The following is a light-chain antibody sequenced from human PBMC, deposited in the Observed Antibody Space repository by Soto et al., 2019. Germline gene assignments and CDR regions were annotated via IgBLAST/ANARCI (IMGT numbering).Light chain of an antibody. CDR2: EVN. CDR3: SSYGGNNTLV. CDR1: SSDVGGYNY. J-gene: IGLJ2*01. Sequence: QSALTQPPSASGSPGQSVAISCTGTSSDVGGYNYVSWYQQHPGKAPTLMIYEVNKRPSGVPDRFSGSKSGNTASLTVSGLQAEDEADYYCSSYGGNNTLVVGGGTKLTVL. V-gene: IGLV2-8*01.